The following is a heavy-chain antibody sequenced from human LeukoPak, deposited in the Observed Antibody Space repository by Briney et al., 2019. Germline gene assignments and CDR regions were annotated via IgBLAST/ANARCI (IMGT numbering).Heavy chain of an antibody. Sequence: GGSLRLSCVASGFIVGNHYMSWVRQAPGKGLEWVSVIYSGGSTYYADSVKGRFTISRDNSKNTLYLQMNSLRAEDTAVYYCAKRMAAPNWGQGTLVTVSS. D-gene: IGHD2-8*01. CDR2: IYSGGST. CDR1: GFIVGNHY. V-gene: IGHV3-53*01. CDR3: AKRMAAPN. J-gene: IGHJ4*02.